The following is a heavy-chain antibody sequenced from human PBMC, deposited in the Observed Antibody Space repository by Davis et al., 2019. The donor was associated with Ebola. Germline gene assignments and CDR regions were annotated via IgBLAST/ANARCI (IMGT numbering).Heavy chain of an antibody. D-gene: IGHD3-10*01. CDR1: GGSFSGYY. CDR2: INHSGST. CDR3: AREVVVQGVILYYYYYGMDV. Sequence: PSETLSLTCAVYGGSFSGYYWSWIRQPPGKGLEWIGEINHSGSTNYNPSLKSRVTISVDTSKNQFSLKLSSVTAAGTAVYYCAREVVVQGVILYYYYYGMDVWGQGTTVTVSS. V-gene: IGHV4-34*01. J-gene: IGHJ6*02.